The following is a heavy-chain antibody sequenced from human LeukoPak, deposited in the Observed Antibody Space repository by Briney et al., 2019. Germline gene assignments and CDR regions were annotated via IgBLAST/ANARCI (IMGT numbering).Heavy chain of an antibody. CDR1: GFAFSSSS. CDR3: TRDDPSSWYDYFFDY. V-gene: IGHV3-23*01. Sequence: LPGGSLRLSCATSGFAFSSSSMGWVRQAPGKGLEWVSTISGAGGSSWYAESVKGRLTISRDTSMNSLSLQMSSLRVEDTAIYYCTRDDPSSWYDYFFDYWGQGTLVTVSS. D-gene: IGHD2-2*01. J-gene: IGHJ4*02. CDR2: ISGAGGSS.